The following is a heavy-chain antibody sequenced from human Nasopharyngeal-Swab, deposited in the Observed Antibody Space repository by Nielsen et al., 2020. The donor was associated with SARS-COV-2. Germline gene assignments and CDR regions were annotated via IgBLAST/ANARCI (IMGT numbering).Heavy chain of an antibody. Sequence: RQAPGKALEWLAHIFSNDEKSYSTSLKSRLTISKDTSKSQVVLTMTNMDPADTATYYCARIEGGAMDYYYYGMDVWGQGTTVPSP. CDR2: IFSNDEK. V-gene: IGHV2-26*01. CDR3: ARIEGGAMDYYYYGMDV. D-gene: IGHD3-16*01. J-gene: IGHJ6*02.